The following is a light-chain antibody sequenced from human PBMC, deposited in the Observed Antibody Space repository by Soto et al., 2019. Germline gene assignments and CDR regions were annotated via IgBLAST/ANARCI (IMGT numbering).Light chain of an antibody. CDR2: EVS. V-gene: IGLV2-23*02. J-gene: IGLJ3*02. Sequence: QSVLTQPASVSGSPGQSFTFSCTGTSGDVGSYNLVSWYQQHPGKAPKLMIYEVSKRPSGVSNRFSGSKSGNTASLTISGLQAEDEADYYCCSYAGSSTLVFGGGTKLTVL. CDR1: SGDVGSYNL. CDR3: CSYAGSSTLV.